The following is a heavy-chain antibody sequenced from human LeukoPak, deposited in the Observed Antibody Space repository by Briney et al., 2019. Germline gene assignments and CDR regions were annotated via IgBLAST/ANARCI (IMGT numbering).Heavy chain of an antibody. D-gene: IGHD3-9*01. J-gene: IGHJ6*04. CDR3: ARNGKLRYFDWSQSHYYSGMHA. V-gene: IGHV1-69*06. Sequence: ASVKLSCTASGGTFSSYAISWVRQAPGHGLEWMGGIIPIFGTANYAQKFQGRVTITAHKSTSPAYMQLSSLRSEDTAVYYCARNGKLRYFDWSQSHYYSGMHAWGKGTTVTVSS. CDR1: GGTFSSYA. CDR2: IIPIFGTA.